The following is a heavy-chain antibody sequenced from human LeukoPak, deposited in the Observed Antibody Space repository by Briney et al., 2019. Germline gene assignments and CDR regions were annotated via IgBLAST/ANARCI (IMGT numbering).Heavy chain of an antibody. CDR2: IWSDGSEK. D-gene: IGHD3-22*01. J-gene: IGHJ4*02. CDR1: GFTFSTSG. V-gene: IGHV3-33*03. CDR3: VSGSDTSGYYFY. Sequence: GGSLRLSCAASGFTFSTSGMTWVRQAPGKGLEWVAVIWSDGSEKRYADSVKGRFTISRDNSKSTLYLQMNSLRAEDTAVYYCVSGSDTSGYYFYWGQGTLVTVSS.